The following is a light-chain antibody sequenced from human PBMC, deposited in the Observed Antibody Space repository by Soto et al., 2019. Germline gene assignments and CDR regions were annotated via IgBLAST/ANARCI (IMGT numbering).Light chain of an antibody. CDR1: QGISNF. V-gene: IGKV1-27*01. CDR3: QKYHSAPPT. CDR2: AAS. J-gene: IGKJ1*01. Sequence: DIQLTQSPSSLSASVGDRVTITCRASQGISNFVAWYQQKPGRVPKLLIYAASTLQSGVPPRFSGSGSGTDFTLSISSLQPEDVGTFYCQKYHSAPPTFGHGTRVEIK.